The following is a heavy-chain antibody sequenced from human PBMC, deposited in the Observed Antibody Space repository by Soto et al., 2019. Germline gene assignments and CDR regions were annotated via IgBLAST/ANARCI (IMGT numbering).Heavy chain of an antibody. CDR2: INAGNGNT. CDR1: GYTFTSYA. V-gene: IGHV1-3*01. J-gene: IGHJ3*02. CDR3: ARSVVHCSGGSCYSTDAFDI. D-gene: IGHD2-15*01. Sequence: GASVKVSCKASGYTFTSYAMHWVRQAPGQRLEWMGWINAGNGNTKYSQKFQGRVTITRDTSASTAYMELSSLRSEDTAVYYCARSVVHCSGGSCYSTDAFDILGQGTMVTVSS.